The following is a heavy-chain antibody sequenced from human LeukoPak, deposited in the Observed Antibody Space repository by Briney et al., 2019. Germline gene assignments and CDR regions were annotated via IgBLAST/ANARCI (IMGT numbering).Heavy chain of an antibody. CDR2: INHSGST. J-gene: IGHJ6*02. V-gene: IGHV4-34*01. CDR3: ATSYYDLWSGWTPGMNV. CDR1: GGSFSGYY. D-gene: IGHD3-3*01. Sequence: PSETLSLTCAVYGGSFSGYYWSWIRQPPGKGLEWIGEINHSGSTNYNPSLKSRVTMSVDTSKNQFSLKLSSVTAADTAVYYCATSYYDLWSGWTPGMNVWGQGTTVTVSS.